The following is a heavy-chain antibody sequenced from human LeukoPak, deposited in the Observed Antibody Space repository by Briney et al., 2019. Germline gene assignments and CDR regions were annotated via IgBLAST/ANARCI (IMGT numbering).Heavy chain of an antibody. Sequence: GRSLRLSCAASGFTFSSYGMHWVRQAPGKGLEWVAVIPYDGNSKYYADSVKGRFTISRDNSKNTLFLQMNSLRADDTAVFYCAKDGGFYGENFDYWGQGTLVTVSS. CDR3: AKDGGFYGENFDY. CDR1: GFTFSSYG. V-gene: IGHV3-30*18. J-gene: IGHJ4*02. CDR2: IPYDGNSK. D-gene: IGHD4-17*01.